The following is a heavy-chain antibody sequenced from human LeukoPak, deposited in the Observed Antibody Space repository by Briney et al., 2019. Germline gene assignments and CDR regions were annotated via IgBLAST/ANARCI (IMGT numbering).Heavy chain of an antibody. J-gene: IGHJ4*02. CDR3: AREDSGSYDIDI. D-gene: IGHD1-26*01. Sequence: LETLSHTCTVSGYSISSGYFWGWVRQPPGKGLGWIASIYHSVNNYYNPCLKSRATIPVDTSKNQFSLKLSSVTAADTAMYYCAREDSGSYDIDIWGQGTLVTVSS. CDR2: IYHSVNN. CDR1: GYSISSGYF. V-gene: IGHV4-38-2*02.